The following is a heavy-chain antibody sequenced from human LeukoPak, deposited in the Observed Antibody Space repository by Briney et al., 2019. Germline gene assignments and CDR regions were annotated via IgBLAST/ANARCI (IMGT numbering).Heavy chain of an antibody. Sequence: GGSLRLSCAASGFTVSSNYMSWVRQAPGKGLEWVSVIYSGGSTYYADSVKGRFTISRDNSKNTLYLQMNSLRAEDTAVYYCARDGVVGELCQPYYFDYWGQGTLVTVSS. CDR1: GFTVSSNY. V-gene: IGHV3-66*01. CDR3: ARDGVVGELCQPYYFDY. J-gene: IGHJ4*02. CDR2: IYSGGST. D-gene: IGHD3-10*01.